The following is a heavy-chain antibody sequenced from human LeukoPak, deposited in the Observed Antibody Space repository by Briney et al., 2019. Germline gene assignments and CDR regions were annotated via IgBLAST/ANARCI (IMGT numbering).Heavy chain of an antibody. Sequence: GGSLRLSCEDSGFTFSSYEMNWVRQAPGKGLEWIAYLSSSGSAFSYADSVKGRFTIAIDNAKNSVYLEMNSLRADDTAVYYCARSARLMKGVVEVTALDDWGQGTLVTVSS. V-gene: IGHV3-48*03. D-gene: IGHD3-3*01. CDR3: ARSARLMKGVVEVTALDD. CDR2: LSSSGSAF. CDR1: GFTFSSYE. J-gene: IGHJ4*02.